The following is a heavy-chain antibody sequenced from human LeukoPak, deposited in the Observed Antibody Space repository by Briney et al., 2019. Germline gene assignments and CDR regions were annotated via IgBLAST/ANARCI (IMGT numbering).Heavy chain of an antibody. CDR2: ISDNGRRT. J-gene: IGHJ4*02. D-gene: IGHD2-15*01. Sequence: RRSVRLSCAASGFTFSNFGLNWARQAPGKGLEWVAFISDNGRRTYYLVSVRGLFTISRDDSKNTLYLQMNSLRVEDTAVYYCARDRIGKYSIDYWGQGTLVTVSS. CDR3: ARDRIGKYSIDY. V-gene: IGHV3-30*12. CDR1: GFTFSNFG.